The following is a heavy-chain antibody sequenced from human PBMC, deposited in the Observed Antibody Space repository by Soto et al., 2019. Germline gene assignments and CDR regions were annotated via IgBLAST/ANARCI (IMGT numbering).Heavy chain of an antibody. V-gene: IGHV2-5*02. CDR1: GFSLNTSGLG. J-gene: IGHJ5*02. Sequence: QITLKESGPTLVKPTQTLTLTCTFSGFSLNTSGLGVGWIRQPPGKALEWLALIYWDDDEYYSPSLKSRLTITKDTSKNQVVLSMTNMDPVDTATYYCVHRPYCVTCYAGIWWFDPWGQGTLVTVSS. CDR3: VHRPYCVTCYAGIWWFDP. D-gene: IGHD2-2*01. CDR2: IYWDDDE.